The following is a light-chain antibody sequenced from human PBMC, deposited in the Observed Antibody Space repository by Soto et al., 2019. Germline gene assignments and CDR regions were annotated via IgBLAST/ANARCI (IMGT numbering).Light chain of an antibody. CDR1: SSNIGDGYD. CDR2: GNS. V-gene: IGLV1-40*01. Sequence: QSVLTQPPSVSGAPGQRVTISCTGSSSNIGDGYDVHWYQQLPGTAPKLLIYGNSNRPSGVPDRFSGSKSGTSASLATTGLQAEDEADYYCQSYDISLSGSVFGGGTKVTVL. J-gene: IGLJ3*02. CDR3: QSYDISLSGSV.